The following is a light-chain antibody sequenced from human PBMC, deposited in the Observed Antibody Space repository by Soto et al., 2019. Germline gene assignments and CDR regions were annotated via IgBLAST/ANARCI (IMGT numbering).Light chain of an antibody. V-gene: IGLV2-8*01. Sequence: QSVLTQPPSASGSPGQSVTISCTGTSSDVGGYIFVSWYQQHPGKAPKLMIYDVNKRPSGVPDRFSGSKSDNTASLTVSGLQAEDEADYYCVSYAGGTYVFGTATNVTVL. CDR2: DVN. CDR1: SSDVGGYIF. J-gene: IGLJ1*01. CDR3: VSYAGGTYV.